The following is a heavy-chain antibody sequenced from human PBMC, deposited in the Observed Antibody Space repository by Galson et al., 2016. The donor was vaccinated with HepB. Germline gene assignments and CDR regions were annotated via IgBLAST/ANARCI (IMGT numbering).Heavy chain of an antibody. J-gene: IGHJ5*02. Sequence: ETLSLTCSVSGGSIGRMSYYWAWIRQPPGKRLEWIGSIYYSGSTYQNPSLKRRATISIDTSKNQFSLRLNSVTAADTAVYYCARLMSRAYSYGMFDPWGQGTLVTVSS. D-gene: IGHD5-18*01. V-gene: IGHV4-39*01. CDR3: ARLMSRAYSYGMFDP. CDR2: IYYSGST. CDR1: GGSIGRMSYY.